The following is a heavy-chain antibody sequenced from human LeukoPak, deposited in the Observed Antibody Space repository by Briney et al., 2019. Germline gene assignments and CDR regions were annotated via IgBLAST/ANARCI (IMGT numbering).Heavy chain of an antibody. Sequence: GGSLRLSCAASKFTFSSYSMNWVRQAPGKGLEWVSSISSSGTYISYAESVKGRFTISRDNAKNSLYLQMNSLRVEDTAVYYCARVGGGPSGSYYFDYWGQGTLVTVSS. V-gene: IGHV3-21*01. CDR1: KFTFSSYS. CDR3: ARVGGGPSGSYYFDY. J-gene: IGHJ4*02. D-gene: IGHD3-10*01. CDR2: ISSSGTYI.